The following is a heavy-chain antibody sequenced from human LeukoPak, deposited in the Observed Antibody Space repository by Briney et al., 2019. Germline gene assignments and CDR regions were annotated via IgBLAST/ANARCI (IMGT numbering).Heavy chain of an antibody. D-gene: IGHD7-27*01. CDR1: GGTFSSYA. Sequence: ASVKVSCKASGGTFSSYAISWVRQAPGQGREWMGGIIPIFGTANYAQKFQGRVTITADKSTSTAYMELSSLRSEDTAVYYCARSWGSHYYGMDVWGKGTTVTVSS. CDR3: ARSWGSHYYGMDV. J-gene: IGHJ6*04. V-gene: IGHV1-69*06. CDR2: IIPIFGTA.